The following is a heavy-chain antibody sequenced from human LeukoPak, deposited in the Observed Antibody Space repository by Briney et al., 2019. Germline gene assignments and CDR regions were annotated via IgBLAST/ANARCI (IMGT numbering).Heavy chain of an antibody. J-gene: IGHJ4*02. CDR1: GGSISSYY. CDR2: IYTSGST. Sequence: SETLSLTCTVSGGSISSYYWSWIRQPPGKGLEWIGYIYTSGSTNYNPSLKSRVTISVDTSKNQFSLKLSSVTAADTAVYYCAREHSSSWYVDYWGQGTLVTVSS. CDR3: AREHSSSWYVDY. D-gene: IGHD6-13*01. V-gene: IGHV4-4*09.